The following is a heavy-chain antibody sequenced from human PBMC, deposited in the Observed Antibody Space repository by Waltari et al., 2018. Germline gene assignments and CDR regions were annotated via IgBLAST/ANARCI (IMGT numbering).Heavy chain of an antibody. D-gene: IGHD3-22*01. J-gene: IGHJ3*02. V-gene: IGHV3-7*01. CDR3: ARISSGYYYVSHAFDI. CDR1: GFTLSRHG. Sequence: EVQLVESGGGWVQPGGSVRLACAAAGFTLSRHGMGWGRQERGKGLEWVANIKQDGSEKYYVDSVKGRFTISRDNAKNSLYLQMNSLRAEDTAVYYCARISSGYYYVSHAFDIWGQGTMVTVSS. CDR2: IKQDGSEK.